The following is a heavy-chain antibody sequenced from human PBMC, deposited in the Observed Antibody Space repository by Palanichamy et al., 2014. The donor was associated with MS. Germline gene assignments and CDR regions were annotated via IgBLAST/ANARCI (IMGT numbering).Heavy chain of an antibody. D-gene: IGHD2-21*02. CDR3: ARVVTVLKY. V-gene: IGHV1-2*06. Sequence: QVQLVQSGAEVKXPGASVKVSCKTSGYTFTGYYIHWVRQAPGQGLEWMGRINPDSGDTNYPQKFQGRVTLTGDTSNSTAYMELSRLRSDDTAVYFCARVVTVLKYWGQGTLVTVSS. J-gene: IGHJ4*02. CDR1: GYTFTGYY. CDR2: INPDSGDT.